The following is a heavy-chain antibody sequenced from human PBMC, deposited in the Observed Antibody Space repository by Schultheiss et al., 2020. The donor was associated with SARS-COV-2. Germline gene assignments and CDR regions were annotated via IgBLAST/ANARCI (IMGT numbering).Heavy chain of an antibody. CDR1: GFTFSDYY. CDR3: ARDTAPNCSSTSCYTGGT. J-gene: IGHJ5*02. V-gene: IGHV3-23*01. D-gene: IGHD2-2*02. CDR2: ISGSGGST. Sequence: GGSLRLSCAASGFTFSDYYMSWVRQAPGKGLEWVSAISGSGGSTYYADSVKGRFTISRDNAKNTLYLQMNSLRAEDTAVYYCARDTAPNCSSTSCYTGGTWGQGTLVTVSS.